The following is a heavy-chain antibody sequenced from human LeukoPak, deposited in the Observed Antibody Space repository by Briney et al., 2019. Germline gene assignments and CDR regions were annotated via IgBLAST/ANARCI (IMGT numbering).Heavy chain of an antibody. CDR3: AKDQGEGYYYDSSDY. CDR2: ISGSGGST. D-gene: IGHD3-22*01. V-gene: IGHV3-23*01. CDR1: GFTFSSYA. J-gene: IGHJ4*02. Sequence: PGGSLRLSCAASGFTFSSYAMSWVRQAPGKGLEWVSAISGSGGSTYYADSVKGRFTISRDNSKNTLYVQMNSLRAEDTAVYYCAKDQGEGYYYDSSDYWGQGTLVTVSS.